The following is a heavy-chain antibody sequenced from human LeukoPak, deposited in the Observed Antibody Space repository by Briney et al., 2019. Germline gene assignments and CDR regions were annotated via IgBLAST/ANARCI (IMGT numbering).Heavy chain of an antibody. CDR1: GGSISSYY. CDR3: ARGLRMVYAKGYYYYGMDV. J-gene: IGHJ6*02. V-gene: IGHV4-59*12. D-gene: IGHD2-8*01. Sequence: SETLSLTCTVSGGSISSYYWSWIRQPPGKGLEWIGDIYNSGSTNYNPSLKSRVTISVDTSKNQFSLKLSSVTAADTAVYYCARGLRMVYAKGYYYYGMDVWGQGTTVTVSS. CDR2: IYNSGST.